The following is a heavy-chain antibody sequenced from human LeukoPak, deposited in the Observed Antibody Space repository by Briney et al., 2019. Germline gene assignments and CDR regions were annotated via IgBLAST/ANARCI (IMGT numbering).Heavy chain of an antibody. CDR2: IIPILGIA. V-gene: IGHV1-69*04. D-gene: IGHD1-1*01. J-gene: IGHJ4*02. Sequence: GSSVKVSCKASGCTFSSYAISWVRQAPGQGLEWMGRIIPILGIANYAQKLQGRVTITADKSTSTAYMELSSLRSEDTAVYYCARRTNWTDAIDYWGQGTLVTVSS. CDR3: ARRTNWTDAIDY. CDR1: GCTFSSYA.